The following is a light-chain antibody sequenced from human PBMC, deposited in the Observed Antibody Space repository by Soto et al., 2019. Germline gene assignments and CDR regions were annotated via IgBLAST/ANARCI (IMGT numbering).Light chain of an antibody. CDR1: QSVSNN. V-gene: IGKV3-15*01. J-gene: IGKJ5*01. Sequence: EIVMTQSPATLSVSPGERATLSCRASQSVSNNLAWYQQKPGQAPRLLIYGASTRATGIPARFSGGGSGTEFTLTISSLQSEDFAVYYCQQYKNWPPITFGQGTRLEIK. CDR3: QQYKNWPPIT. CDR2: GAS.